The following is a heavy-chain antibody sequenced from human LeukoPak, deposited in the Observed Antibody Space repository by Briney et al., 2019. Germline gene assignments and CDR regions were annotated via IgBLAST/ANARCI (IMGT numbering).Heavy chain of an antibody. J-gene: IGHJ4*02. CDR2: ISAYNGNT. CDR1: GYTFTSYG. CDR3: ARDTDYYDSSGYYPLPDY. D-gene: IGHD3-22*01. Sequence: ASVKVSCKASGYTFTSYGISWVRQAPGQGLEWMGWISAYNGNTNYAQKLQGRVTMTTDTSTSTAYMELRSLRSDDTAVYYCARDTDYYDSSGYYPLPDYWGQGTLVTVSS. V-gene: IGHV1-18*01.